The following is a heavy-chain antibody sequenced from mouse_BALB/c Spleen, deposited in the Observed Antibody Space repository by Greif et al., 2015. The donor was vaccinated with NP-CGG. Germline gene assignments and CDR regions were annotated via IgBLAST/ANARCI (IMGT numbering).Heavy chain of an antibody. Sequence: VQLQQSGAELVKPGASVKLSCKASGYTFTSYYMYWVKQRPGQGLEWIGGINPSNGGTNFNERFKSKATLTVDKSSSTAYMQLISLTSEDSAVYYVTRRGFYAMDYWGQGTSVTVSS. CDR2: INPSNGGT. CDR3: TRRGFYAMDY. CDR1: GYTFTSYY. J-gene: IGHJ4*01. V-gene: IGHV1S81*02.